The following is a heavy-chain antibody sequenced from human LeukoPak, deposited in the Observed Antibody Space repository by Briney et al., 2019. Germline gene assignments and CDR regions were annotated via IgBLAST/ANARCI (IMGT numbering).Heavy chain of an antibody. CDR1: GFTFSSYA. D-gene: IGHD2-2*01. CDR2: ISGSGGST. J-gene: IGHJ4*02. V-gene: IGHV3-23*01. CDR3: AKDYCSSTSCEKDY. Sequence: GGSLRLSCAASGFTFSSYAMSWVRQAPGKGLEWVSAISGSGGSTYYADSVKGRFTISRDNSKNTLYLQMNGLRAGDTAVYYCAKDYCSSTSCEKDYWGQGTLVTVSS.